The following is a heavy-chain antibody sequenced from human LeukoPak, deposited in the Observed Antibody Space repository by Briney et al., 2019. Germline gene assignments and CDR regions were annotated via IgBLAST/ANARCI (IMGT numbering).Heavy chain of an antibody. D-gene: IGHD3-10*01. V-gene: IGHV3-43*02. J-gene: IGHJ4*02. CDR3: AIAYESGSFYRAFAF. CDR2: ISGDSDNK. CDR1: GFNVGAYA. Sequence: GGSLRLSCAASGFNVGAYAMYWVRQPPGKSLEWVSLISGDSDNKYSAASVKGRFAISRDNSKNSLYLQMNSLTTEGTALYYCAIAYESGSFYRAFAFWGQGALVTVSS.